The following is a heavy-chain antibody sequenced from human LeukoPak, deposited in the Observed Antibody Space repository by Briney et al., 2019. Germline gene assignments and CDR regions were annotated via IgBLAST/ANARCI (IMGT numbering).Heavy chain of an antibody. V-gene: IGHV1-18*04. CDR2: ISAYNGNT. CDR1: GYTFTSYG. CDR3: ARGEYSSSGGDY. J-gene: IGHJ4*02. Sequence: GASVKVSCKASGYTFTSYGFTWVRQAPGHGLEWMGWISAYNGNTNYAQKLQDRVTMTTDTSTSTAYMELWSLSSDDTAVYYCARGEYSSSGGDYWGQGTLVTVSS. D-gene: IGHD6-13*01.